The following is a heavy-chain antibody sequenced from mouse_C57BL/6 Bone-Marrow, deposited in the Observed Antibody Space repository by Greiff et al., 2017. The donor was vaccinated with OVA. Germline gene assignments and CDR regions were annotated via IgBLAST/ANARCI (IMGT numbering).Heavy chain of an antibody. J-gene: IGHJ3*01. CDR1: GYTFTSYW. V-gene: IGHV1-5*01. CDR3: TDSSGLSTWFAY. Sequence: VQLQQSGTVLARPGASVKMSCKTSGYTFTSYWMHWVKQRPGQGLEWIGAIYPGNSDTSYNQKFKGKVKLSAVTSASTAYMQLSSLTNEDSAVDSWTDSSGLSTWFAYWGQGTLVTVSA. D-gene: IGHD3-2*02. CDR2: IYPGNSDT.